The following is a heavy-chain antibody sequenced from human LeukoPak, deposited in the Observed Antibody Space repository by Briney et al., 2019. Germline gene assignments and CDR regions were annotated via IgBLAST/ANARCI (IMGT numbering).Heavy chain of an antibody. CDR3: ARSAGTVTTGFDY. CDR1: GFTFSSYE. CDR2: ISSSGSTI. D-gene: IGHD4-17*01. J-gene: IGHJ4*02. V-gene: IGHV3-48*03. Sequence: GGSLRLSCAASGFTFSSYEMNWVRQAPGKGLEWVSYISSSGSTIYYADSAKGRFTISRDNAKNSLYLQMNSLRAEDTAVYYCARSAGTVTTGFDYWGQGTLVTVSS.